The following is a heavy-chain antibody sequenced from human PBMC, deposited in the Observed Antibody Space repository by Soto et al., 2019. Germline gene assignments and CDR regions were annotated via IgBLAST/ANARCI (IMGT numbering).Heavy chain of an antibody. V-gene: IGHV3-30*18. J-gene: IGHJ4*02. CDR1: GFTFSSYG. D-gene: IGHD6-13*01. CDR3: AKETHSSSAY. Sequence: QVQLVESGGGVVQPGRSLRLSCAASGFTFSSYGMHWVRQAPGKGLEWVAVISYDGSNKYYADSVKGRFTISRDNSKNTLYLQMNSMRAEDTAVYYCAKETHSSSAYWGQETMVTVSS. CDR2: ISYDGSNK.